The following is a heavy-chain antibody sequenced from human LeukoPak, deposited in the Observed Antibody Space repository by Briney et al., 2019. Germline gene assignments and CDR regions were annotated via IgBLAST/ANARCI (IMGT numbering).Heavy chain of an antibody. CDR2: IREDGSEK. J-gene: IGHJ4*02. CDR3: ARSLGGWYYGAGYSPGE. Sequence: PGGSLRLSCAASGFTFSNYWMSWVRQAPGKGLEWVANIREDGSEKYYVDSVKGQFTISRDNAKTSLHLQMSSLRAEDTAVYYCARSLGGWYYGAGYSPGEWGQGTLVTVSS. V-gene: IGHV3-7*01. CDR1: GFTFSNYW. D-gene: IGHD3-10*01.